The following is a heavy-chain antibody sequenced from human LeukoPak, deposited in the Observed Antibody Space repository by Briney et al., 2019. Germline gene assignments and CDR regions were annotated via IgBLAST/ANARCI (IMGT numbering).Heavy chain of an antibody. CDR1: GYTFTTYT. D-gene: IGHD3-22*01. Sequence: GASVKVSCKASGYTFTTYTMHWVRQAPGQGLEWMGWMHAGNENTKYSQKFQGRVTMTRDTSTSTVYMELSSLRSEDTAVYYCARVHYYDSSGYYYVFDYWGQGTLVTVSS. J-gene: IGHJ4*02. V-gene: IGHV1-3*01. CDR2: MHAGNENT. CDR3: ARVHYYDSSGYYYVFDY.